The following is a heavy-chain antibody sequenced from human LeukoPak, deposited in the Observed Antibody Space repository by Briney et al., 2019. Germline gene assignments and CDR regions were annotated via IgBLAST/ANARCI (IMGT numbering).Heavy chain of an antibody. CDR2: DHYNGGT. V-gene: IGHV4-59*01. CDR1: DASFINFYY. D-gene: IGHD2-8*01. CDR3: VSAPNYYYMAV. Sequence: SETLSLTCTVSDASFINFYYWTWIRQPPGKGLEWIGYDHYNGGTNYNPSLKSRVTISIDTTKNHVSLKLSSVTPADTAVYYCVSAPNYYYMAVWGKGTTVTVSS. J-gene: IGHJ6*03.